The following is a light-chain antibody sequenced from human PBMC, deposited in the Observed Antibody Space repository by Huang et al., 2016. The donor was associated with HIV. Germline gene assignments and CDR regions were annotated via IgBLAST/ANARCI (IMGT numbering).Light chain of an antibody. J-gene: IGKJ1*01. CDR3: QEYNNWWT. CDR2: GAS. Sequence: EIVMTQSPATLSVSPGERATLSCRASQSVSINLAWYQQKPGQAPRLLIYGASTRATGIPARFSGSWSGTEFTLTISRLQSEDFAVYYCQEYNNWWTFGQGTKVEIK. CDR1: QSVSIN. V-gene: IGKV3-15*01.